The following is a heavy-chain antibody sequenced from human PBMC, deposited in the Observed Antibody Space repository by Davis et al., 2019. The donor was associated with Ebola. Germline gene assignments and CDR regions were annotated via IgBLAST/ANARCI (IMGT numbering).Heavy chain of an antibody. V-gene: IGHV4-31*03. J-gene: IGHJ5*02. D-gene: IGHD6-13*01. CDR2: IYYSGST. CDR3: ARIYSSSSQCWFDP. CDR1: GGSISSGGYY. Sequence: PSETLSLTCTVSGGSISSGGYYWSWIRQHPGKGLEWIGYIYYSGSTYYNPSLKSRVTISVDTSKNQFSLKLSSVTAADTAVYYCARIYSSSSQCWFDPWGQGTLVTVSS.